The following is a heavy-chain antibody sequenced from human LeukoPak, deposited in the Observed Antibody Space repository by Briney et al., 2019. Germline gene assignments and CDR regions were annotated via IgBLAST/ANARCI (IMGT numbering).Heavy chain of an antibody. J-gene: IGHJ4*02. CDR1: GFTFSSYA. V-gene: IGHV3-64*01. Sequence: GGSLRLSCAASGFTFSSYAMHWVRQAPGKGLEYVSAISSNGGSTYYANSVKGRFTISRDNSKNTLYLQMGSLRAEDMAVYYCARGRPEGPYGDYGPFDYWGQGTLVTVSS. D-gene: IGHD4-17*01. CDR2: ISSNGGST. CDR3: ARGRPEGPYGDYGPFDY.